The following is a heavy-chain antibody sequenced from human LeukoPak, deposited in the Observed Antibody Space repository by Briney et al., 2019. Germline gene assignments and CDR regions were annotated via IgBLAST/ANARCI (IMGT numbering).Heavy chain of an antibody. V-gene: IGHV1-69*05. Sequence: SVKISCKASGGTFSSYAISWVRQAPGQGLEWMGGIIPIFGTANYAQKFQGRVTITTDESTSTAYMELSSLRYEDTAVYYCARHPVITIAARRYYYYYMDVWGKGTTVTVSS. CDR1: GGTFSSYA. CDR2: IIPIFGTA. D-gene: IGHD6-6*01. J-gene: IGHJ6*03. CDR3: ARHPVITIAARRYYYYYMDV.